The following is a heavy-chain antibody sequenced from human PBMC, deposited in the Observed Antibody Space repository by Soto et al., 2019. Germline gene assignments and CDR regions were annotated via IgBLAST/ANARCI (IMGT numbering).Heavy chain of an antibody. CDR2: IMEDGSEK. J-gene: IGHJ5*02. CDR1: GFTFSKYG. CDR3: ARFRPLDA. V-gene: IGHV3-7*01. Sequence: EVQLVESGGGLVQPGGSMRLSCADSGFTFSKYGMRWVRQAPGMGLQWVAGIMEDGSEKYYVDSVKGRFTISRDNAKKSMFMQMYSLRGEVADVHDCARFRPLDAWGQGIMVTVSS.